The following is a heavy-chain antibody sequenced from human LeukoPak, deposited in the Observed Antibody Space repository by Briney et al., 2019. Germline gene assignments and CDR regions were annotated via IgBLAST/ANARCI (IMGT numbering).Heavy chain of an antibody. D-gene: IGHD3-22*01. V-gene: IGHV1-2*02. CDR2: INPNSGGT. Sequence: GASVKVSCKASGYTXTGYYMHGVRQAPGQGLEWMGWINPNSGGTNYAQKFQGRVTMTRDTSISTAYMELSRLRSDDTAVYYCAREDLYYYDSSGSEYFQHWGQGTLVTVSS. CDR3: AREDLYYYDSSGSEYFQH. CDR1: GYTXTGYY. J-gene: IGHJ1*01.